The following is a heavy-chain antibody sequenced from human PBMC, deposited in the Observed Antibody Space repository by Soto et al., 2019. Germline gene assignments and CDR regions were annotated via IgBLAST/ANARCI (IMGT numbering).Heavy chain of an antibody. J-gene: IGHJ5*02. CDR1: GGSISSSNR. CDR3: ARDRNDYVWGSYRYNWFDP. V-gene: IGHV4-4*02. Sequence: SETLSLTCAVSGGSISSSNRWSWVRQPPGKGLEWIGEIYHSGSTNYNPSLKSRVTISVDKSKNQFSLKLSSVTAADTAVYYCARDRNDYVWGSYRYNWFDPWGQGTLVTVSS. CDR2: IYHSGST. D-gene: IGHD3-16*02.